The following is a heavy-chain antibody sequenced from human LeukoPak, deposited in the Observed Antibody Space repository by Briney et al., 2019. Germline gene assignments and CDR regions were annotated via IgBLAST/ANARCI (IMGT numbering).Heavy chain of an antibody. CDR2: IYPGDSDT. CDR1: GYSFTSYW. V-gene: IGHV5-51*01. D-gene: IGHD6-13*01. CDR3: ASSIRIAAAGAIPGFDY. Sequence: GESLKISCKGSGYSFTSYWIGWVRQVPGKGLEWMGIIYPGDSDTRYSPSFQGQVTISADKSISTAYLQWSSLKASDTAMYYCASSIRIAAAGAIPGFDYWGQGTLVTVSS. J-gene: IGHJ4*02.